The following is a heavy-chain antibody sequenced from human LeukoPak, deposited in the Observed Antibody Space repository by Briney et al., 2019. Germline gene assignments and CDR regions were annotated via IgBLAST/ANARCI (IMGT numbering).Heavy chain of an antibody. V-gene: IGHV3-9*01. CDR1: GFTFDDYA. CDR2: ISWNSSSI. CDR3: AKDIAYDILTGTLDI. Sequence: GGSLRLSCAASGFTFDDYAMHWVRQAPGKGLEWVSGISWNSSSIGYADSVKGRFTISRDNAKNSLYLQMNSLRAEDTALYYCAKDIAYDILTGTLDIWGQGTMVTVSS. J-gene: IGHJ3*02. D-gene: IGHD3-9*01.